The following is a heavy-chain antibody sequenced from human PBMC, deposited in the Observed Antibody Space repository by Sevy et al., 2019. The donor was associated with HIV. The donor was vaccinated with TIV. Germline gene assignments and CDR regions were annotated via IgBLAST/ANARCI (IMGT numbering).Heavy chain of an antibody. Sequence: GGSLRLSCAASGFTFSSYGMHWVRQAPGKGLEWVAVIWYDGSNKYYADSVKGRFTISRDNSKNTLYLQMNSLRAEDTAVYYRAKPNRRVAAARHFDYWGQGTLVTVSS. V-gene: IGHV3-33*06. CDR3: AKPNRRVAAARHFDY. D-gene: IGHD6-13*01. CDR2: IWYDGSNK. J-gene: IGHJ4*02. CDR1: GFTFSSYG.